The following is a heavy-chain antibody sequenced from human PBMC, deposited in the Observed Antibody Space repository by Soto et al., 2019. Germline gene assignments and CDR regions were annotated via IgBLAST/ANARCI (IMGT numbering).Heavy chain of an antibody. CDR3: AGRQEQWQTSGAFDI. CDR1: GYTFTSYD. CDR2: MNPNSGNT. D-gene: IGHD6-19*01. Sequence: QVQLVQSGAEVKKPGASVKVSCKASGYTFTSYDINWVRQATGQGLEWMGWMNPNSGNTGYAQKFQGRVTMTRNTPISTAYVELTSLRSEDTAAQYCAGRQEQWQTSGAFDIWGPGTMVTVSS. V-gene: IGHV1-8*01. J-gene: IGHJ3*02.